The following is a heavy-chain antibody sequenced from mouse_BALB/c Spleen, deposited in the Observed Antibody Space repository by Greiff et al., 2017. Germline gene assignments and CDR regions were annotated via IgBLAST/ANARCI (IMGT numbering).Heavy chain of an antibody. CDR1: GFTFSDYY. D-gene: IGHD2-14*01. Sequence: EVQGVESGGGLVKPGGSLKLSCAASGFTFSDYYMYWVRQTPEKRLEWVATISDGGSYTYYPDSVKGRFTISRDNAKNNLYLQMSSLKSEDTAMYYCARGGGVRQRGYAMDYWGQGTSVTVSS. CDR2: ISDGGSYT. CDR3: ARGGGVRQRGYAMDY. V-gene: IGHV5-4*02. J-gene: IGHJ4*01.